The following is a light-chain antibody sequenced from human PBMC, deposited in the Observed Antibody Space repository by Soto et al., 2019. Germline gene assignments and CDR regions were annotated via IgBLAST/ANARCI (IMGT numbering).Light chain of an antibody. Sequence: QSALTQPPSASGSPGQSVTISCTGTSSDVGGYSYDSWYQQHPGKAPKLMIFEVSKRPSGVPDRFSGSKSGNTASLTVSGLQAEDEADYYCSSYAGNNNRVFGTGTKVTVL. V-gene: IGLV2-8*01. CDR3: SSYAGNNNRV. J-gene: IGLJ1*01. CDR2: EVS. CDR1: SSDVGGYSY.